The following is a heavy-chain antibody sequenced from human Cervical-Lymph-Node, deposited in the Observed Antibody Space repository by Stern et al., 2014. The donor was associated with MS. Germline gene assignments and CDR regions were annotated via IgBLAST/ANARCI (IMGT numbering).Heavy chain of an antibody. J-gene: IGHJ3*02. V-gene: IGHV1-46*03. CDR1: GYTFTSYY. Sequence: VQLVESGAEVKKPGASVKVSCKASGYTFTSYYMHWVRQAPGQGLEWMGIINPSGGSTSYAQKFQGRVTMTRDTSTSTVYMELSSLRSEDTAVYYCARPYCSSTSCRKTGAFDIWGQGTMGTV. CDR3: ARPYCSSTSCRKTGAFDI. D-gene: IGHD2-2*01. CDR2: INPSGGST.